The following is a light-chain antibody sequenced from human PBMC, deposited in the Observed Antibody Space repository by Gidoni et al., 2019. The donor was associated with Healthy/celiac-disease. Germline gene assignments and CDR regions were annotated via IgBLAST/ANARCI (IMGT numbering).Light chain of an antibody. CDR2: ANN. J-gene: IGLJ2*01. Sequence: QSVLTQPPSVSAAPGQKVTISCSGSSSNIGNHYVSWYQQFPGTAPKLLLYANNKRPSGIPDRFSGSKSGTSATLGITGLQTGDEADYYCGTWDSSLTTVVFGGGTKLTVL. CDR1: SSNIGNHY. CDR3: GTWDSSLTTVV. V-gene: IGLV1-51*01.